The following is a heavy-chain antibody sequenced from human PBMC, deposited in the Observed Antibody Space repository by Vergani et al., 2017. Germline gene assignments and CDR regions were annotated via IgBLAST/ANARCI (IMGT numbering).Heavy chain of an antibody. CDR1: GGTFSSYA. CDR2: IIPIFGTA. V-gene: IGHV1-69*01. D-gene: IGHD2-2*01. Sequence: QVQLVQSGAEVKKPGSSVKVSCKASGGTFSSYAISWVRQAPGQGLEWMGGIIPIFGTANYAQKFQGRVTITADESTSTAYMELSSLRSEDTAVYYCARDLSVYCSSTSCYSFDYWGQGTLVTVSS. J-gene: IGHJ4*02. CDR3: ARDLSVYCSSTSCYSFDY.